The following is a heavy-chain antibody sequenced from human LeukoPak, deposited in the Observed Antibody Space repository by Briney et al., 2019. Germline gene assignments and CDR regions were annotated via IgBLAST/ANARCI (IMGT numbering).Heavy chain of an antibody. D-gene: IGHD3-3*01. CDR1: GYSISSGYY. CDR3: VRQSRIFGVTRPGYMDV. CDR2: IYHSGST. Sequence: XLXXXCXVSGYSISSGYYWGWIRQPPGKGLEWIGSIYHSGSTYYNPSLKSRVAMSIDTSKSQFSLSLSSVTAADTAMYWCVRQSRIFGVTRPGYMDVWGKGIMVSVSS. J-gene: IGHJ6*03. V-gene: IGHV4-38-2*01.